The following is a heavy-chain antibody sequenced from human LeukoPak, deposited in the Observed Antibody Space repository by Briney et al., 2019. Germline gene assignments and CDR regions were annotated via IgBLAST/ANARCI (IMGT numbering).Heavy chain of an antibody. CDR1: GFTFTSYW. J-gene: IGHJ4*02. V-gene: IGHV3-74*01. Sequence: GGSLGLSCAASGFTFTSYWMHWVRQVPGKGLVWVSRINSDGSGTTYADSVKGRFTISRDNAKNTLYLQMNSLRAEDTAVYHCARVTSRTPAAGIDYWGQGTLVTVSS. CDR3: ARVTSRTPAAGIDY. D-gene: IGHD6-13*01. CDR2: INSDGSGT.